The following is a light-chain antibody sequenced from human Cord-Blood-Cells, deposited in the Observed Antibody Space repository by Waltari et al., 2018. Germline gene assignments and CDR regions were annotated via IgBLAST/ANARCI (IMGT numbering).Light chain of an antibody. CDR3: QQSYSTPFT. Sequence: DIQLTQSPSSLSASVGDSVTITRRASQSISNYLNWYQQKPGKAPKLLIYAASSLQSGVPSRFSGSVSGTDFTLTISSLQPEDFATYYCQQSYSTPFTFCGGTKVEIK. CDR1: QSISNY. V-gene: IGKV1-39*01. J-gene: IGKJ4*01. CDR2: AAS.